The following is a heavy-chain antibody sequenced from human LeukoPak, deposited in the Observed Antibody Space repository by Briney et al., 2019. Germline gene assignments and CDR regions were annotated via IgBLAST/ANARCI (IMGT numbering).Heavy chain of an antibody. D-gene: IGHD2-21*01. CDR3: ARDKGKSFSISRSHWFDP. Sequence: PSETLSLTCAVYGGSFSGYYWGWIRQTPGKGLEWIGSIYDSGITYYNPSLKSRVTISIDASKKRFSLKVNSVTAADTAVYYCARDKGKSFSISRSHWFDPWGQGTVVTVSS. CDR2: IYDSGIT. CDR1: GGSFSGYY. J-gene: IGHJ5*02. V-gene: IGHV4-38-2*02.